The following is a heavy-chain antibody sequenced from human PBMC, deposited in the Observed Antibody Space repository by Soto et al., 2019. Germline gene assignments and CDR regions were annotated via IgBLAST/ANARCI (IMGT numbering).Heavy chain of an antibody. D-gene: IGHD6-13*01. CDR2: ISGGGGST. CDR1: GFTFSRYA. CDR3: AKDPQGYSSNWDGWFDP. Sequence: EVQLLESGGGLVQPGGSLRLSCPASGFTFSRYAMSWVRQAPGKGLEWVSGISGGGGSTYYADSVKDRFIISRDNSXNXLDLQMNSLRVEDTAVYYCAKDPQGYSSNWDGWFDPWGQGTLVIVSS. V-gene: IGHV3-23*01. J-gene: IGHJ5*02.